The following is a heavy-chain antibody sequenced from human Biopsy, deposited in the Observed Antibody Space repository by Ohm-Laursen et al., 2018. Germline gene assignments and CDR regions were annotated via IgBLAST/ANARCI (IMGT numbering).Heavy chain of an antibody. CDR1: GGSLSSYS. J-gene: IGHJ5*02. D-gene: IGHD1-14*01. CDR3: ARDRDRRGWFDP. CDR2: IYTSGIT. Sequence: GTLSLTWTVSGGSLSSYSWSWIRQPAGKGLEWIGQIYTSGITNYNPSLKSRVTMSVDTSKNKFSLRVSSVTAADTAVYYCARDRDRRGWFDPWAREPWSPSPQ. V-gene: IGHV4-4*07.